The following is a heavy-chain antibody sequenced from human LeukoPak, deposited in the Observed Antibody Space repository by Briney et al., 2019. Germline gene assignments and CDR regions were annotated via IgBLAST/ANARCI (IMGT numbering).Heavy chain of an antibody. CDR3: ARDRLTIFGVVTLYYYGMDV. D-gene: IGHD3-3*01. CDR1: GGSISSGDYS. J-gene: IGHJ6*02. V-gene: IGHV4-30-4*01. Sequence: SQTLSLTCTVSGGSISSGDYSWSWIRQPPGKGLEWIGYIYYSGSTYYNPSLKSRVSISVDTSKNQFSLKLSSVTAADTAVYYCARDRLTIFGVVTLYYYGMDVWGQGTTVTVSS. CDR2: IYYSGST.